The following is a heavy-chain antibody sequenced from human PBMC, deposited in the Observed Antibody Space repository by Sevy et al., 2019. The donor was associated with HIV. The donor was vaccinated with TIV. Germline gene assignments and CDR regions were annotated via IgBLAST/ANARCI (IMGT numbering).Heavy chain of an antibody. V-gene: IGHV4-4*07. J-gene: IGHJ6*02. CDR3: ARDGQYGLDV. CDR1: VGSVSDYY. Sequence: SETLSLICNVSVGSVSDYYWAWIRQPAGKGLEWIGRFYDGGRLSSAGTSKYNPSLKSRVSMSVDTSKNQVSLKVTSVTAADTAVYYCARDGQYGLDVWGQGTTVTVSS. CDR2: FYDGGRL.